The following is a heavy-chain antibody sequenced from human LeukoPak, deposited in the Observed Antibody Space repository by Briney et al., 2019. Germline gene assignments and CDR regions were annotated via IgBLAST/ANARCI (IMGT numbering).Heavy chain of an antibody. CDR2: IFNTGNT. J-gene: IGHJ4*02. D-gene: IGHD3-10*01. Sequence: SETLSLTCSVSGGSINSHYWSWIRQPPGKRLEWIGYIFNTGNTNYNPSLASRVTMSVDTSRAKFFLRLRPVTAADTAIYYCASRPADTTWYGVFDYWSQGTLVTVSS. CDR3: ASRPADTTWYGVFDY. V-gene: IGHV4-59*11. CDR1: GGSINSHY.